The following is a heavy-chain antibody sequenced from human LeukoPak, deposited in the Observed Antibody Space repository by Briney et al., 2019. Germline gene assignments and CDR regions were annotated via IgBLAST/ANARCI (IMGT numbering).Heavy chain of an antibody. CDR3: AGVIAEAPGFYYFDY. J-gene: IGHJ4*02. Sequence: SETLSLTCTVSGGSISSYYWSWIRQPAGKGLEWIGRIYTSGSTNYNPSLKSRVTMSVDTSKNQFSLKLSSVTAADTAVYYCAGVIAEAPGFYYFDYGGQGPLVTVPS. CDR1: GGSISSYY. V-gene: IGHV4-4*07. CDR2: IYTSGST. D-gene: IGHD6-13*01.